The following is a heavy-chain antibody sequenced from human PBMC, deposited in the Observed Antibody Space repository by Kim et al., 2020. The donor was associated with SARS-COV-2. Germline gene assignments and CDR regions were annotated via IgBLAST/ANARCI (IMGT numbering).Heavy chain of an antibody. J-gene: IGHJ4*02. V-gene: IGHV1-24*01. CDR2: T. D-gene: IGHD3-10*01. CDR3: ATGTGPTTFGY. Sequence: TIYAQKFQGGVTMTEDTSTDTAYMELSSLRSEDTAVYYCATGTGPTTFGYWGQGTLVTVSS.